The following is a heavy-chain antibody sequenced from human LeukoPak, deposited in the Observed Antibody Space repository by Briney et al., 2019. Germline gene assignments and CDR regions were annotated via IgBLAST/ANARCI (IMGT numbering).Heavy chain of an antibody. Sequence: GGSLRLSCAASGFTFSSYSMNWVRQAPGKGLEWASSISSSSSYIYYADSVKGRFTISRDNAKNSLYLQMNSLRAEDTAVYYCARDKEQWLLGYYYMDVWGKGTTVTVSS. CDR3: ARDKEQWLLGYYYMDV. J-gene: IGHJ6*03. CDR2: ISSSSSYI. V-gene: IGHV3-21*01. CDR1: GFTFSSYS. D-gene: IGHD6-19*01.